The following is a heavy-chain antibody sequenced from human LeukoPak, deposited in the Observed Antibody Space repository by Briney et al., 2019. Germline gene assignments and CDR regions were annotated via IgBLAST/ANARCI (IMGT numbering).Heavy chain of an antibody. Sequence: GGSLRLSCAASGFTFSTYCMTWVRQAPGKGLEWVAGILQDGREKTYADSVKGRFTISRDNARNSLFLQMDSLRAEDTALYYCATSDYYFSGRGGVSPSDYWGQGTLVTVSS. CDR2: ILQDGREK. J-gene: IGHJ4*02. D-gene: IGHD3-10*01. CDR1: GFTFSTYC. CDR3: ATSDYYFSGRGGVSPSDY. V-gene: IGHV3-7*01.